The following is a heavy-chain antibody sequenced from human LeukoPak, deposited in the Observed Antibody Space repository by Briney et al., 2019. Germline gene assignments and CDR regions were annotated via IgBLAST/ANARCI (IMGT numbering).Heavy chain of an antibody. J-gene: IGHJ4*02. Sequence: KLSQTLSLTCAISGDSVSSNSAAWNWIRQSPSRGLEWLGRTYYRSKWYNDYAVSVKSRITINPDTSKNPFSLQLNSVTPEDTAVYYCARDTVLMVYAMGEFDYWGQGTLVTVSS. V-gene: IGHV6-1*01. CDR2: TYYRSKWYN. CDR1: GDSVSSNSAA. CDR3: ARDTVLMVYAMGEFDY. D-gene: IGHD2-8*01.